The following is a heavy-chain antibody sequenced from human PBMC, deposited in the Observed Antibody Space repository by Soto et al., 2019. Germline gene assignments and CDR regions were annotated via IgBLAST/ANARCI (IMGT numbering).Heavy chain of an antibody. CDR3: AKVGSYYDSSGYLPFDY. Sequence: GGSLRLSCAASGFAFSNAWINWVRQAPGKGLEWVAVISYDGSNKYYADSVKGRFTISRDNSKNTLYLQMNSLRAEDTAVYYCAKVGSYYDSSGYLPFDYWGQGTLVTVSS. V-gene: IGHV3-30*18. CDR1: GFAFSNAW. J-gene: IGHJ4*02. D-gene: IGHD3-22*01. CDR2: ISYDGSNK.